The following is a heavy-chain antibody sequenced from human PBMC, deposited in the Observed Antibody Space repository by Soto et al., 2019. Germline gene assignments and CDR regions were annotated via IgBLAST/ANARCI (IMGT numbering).Heavy chain of an antibody. J-gene: IGHJ6*01. V-gene: IGHV1-8*01. Sequence: ASVKVSCKASGYTFTSYDINWVRQATGQGLEWMGWMNPNSGNTGYAQKFQGRVTMTRNTSISTAYMELSSLRSEDTAMYYCARSRNHPIYKRITMVRGPTGWVDVWGQGTTVTVS. CDR1: GYTFTSYD. D-gene: IGHD3-10*01. CDR3: ARSRNHPIYKRITMVRGPTGWVDV. CDR2: MNPNSGNT.